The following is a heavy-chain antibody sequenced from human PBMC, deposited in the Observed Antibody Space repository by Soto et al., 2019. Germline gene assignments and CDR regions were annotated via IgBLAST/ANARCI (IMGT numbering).Heavy chain of an antibody. J-gene: IGHJ5*02. CDR2: IHWNDDK. Sequence: GSGPTLVNPTQTLTLTCSFSGFSLSAYGVRVIWFRQPPGETLEWLALIHWNDDKRYSPYLKSRLTIPKDTSKTQVVLTLTNLDPLDTGTYFCAHTKDSSGFLTSWGQGILVTVSS. CDR3: AHTKDSSGFLTS. V-gene: IGHV2-5*01. CDR1: GFSLSAYGVR. D-gene: IGHD3-22*01.